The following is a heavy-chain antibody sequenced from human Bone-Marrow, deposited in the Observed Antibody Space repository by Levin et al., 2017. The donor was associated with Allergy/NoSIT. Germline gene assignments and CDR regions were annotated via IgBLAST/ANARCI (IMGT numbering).Heavy chain of an antibody. CDR2: VDASAGST. V-gene: IGHV1-46*01. D-gene: IGHD1-26*01. Sequence: GESLKISCKASGFTFTSYFMYWLRQAPGQGIEWMGVVDASAGSTTYAQRFQGRVTMTRDTSTSTLYMQLNSLTSEDTAVYYCARAPPPVGTSLYYFAQWGQGTLVTVSS. CDR1: GFTFTSYF. CDR3: ARAPPPVGTSLYYFAQ. J-gene: IGHJ4*02.